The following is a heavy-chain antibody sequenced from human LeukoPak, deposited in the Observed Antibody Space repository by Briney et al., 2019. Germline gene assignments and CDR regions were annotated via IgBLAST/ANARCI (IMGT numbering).Heavy chain of an antibody. J-gene: IGHJ5*02. V-gene: IGHV4-59*12. CDR1: GGSISSYY. D-gene: IGHD2-2*01. CDR2: IYYSGST. CDR3: ARATAPCSSTSCYRSEFDP. Sequence: SETLSLTCTVSGGSISSYYWSWIRQPPGKGLEWIGYIYYSGSTNYNPSLKSRVTISVDTSKNQFSLKLSSVTAADTAVYYCARATAPCSSTSCYRSEFDPWGQGTLVTVSS.